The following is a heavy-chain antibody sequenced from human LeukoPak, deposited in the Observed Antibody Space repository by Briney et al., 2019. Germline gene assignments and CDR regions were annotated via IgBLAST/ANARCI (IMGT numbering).Heavy chain of an antibody. CDR1: GFTFYDYG. V-gene: IGHV3-20*04. CDR2: INLNGGST. CDR3: ARDTYGSVSPFDY. Sequence: GGSLRLSCAASGFTFYDYGMSWVRQAPGEGLEWGSGINLNGGSTGDADSGKGRFTISTDNAKNSLYLQMNSLRAEDTALYYYARDTYGSVSPFDYWGQGTLVTVSS. D-gene: IGHD3-10*01. J-gene: IGHJ4*02.